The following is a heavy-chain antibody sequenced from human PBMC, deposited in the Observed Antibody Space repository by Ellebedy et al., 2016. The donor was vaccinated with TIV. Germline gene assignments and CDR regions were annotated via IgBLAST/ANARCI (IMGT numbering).Heavy chain of an antibody. V-gene: IGHV1-2*02. CDR3: ATVYTYDITMVRGVIINNWFDP. CDR1: GYTFTGHY. J-gene: IGHJ5*02. Sequence: AASVKVFCKASGYTFTGHYMHWVRQAPGQGLEWMGWINPNSGGTNYAQKFQGRVTMTRDASISTAYMELSSLRSEDTAVYYCATVYTYDITMVRGVIINNWFDPWGQGTLVTVSS. CDR2: INPNSGGT. D-gene: IGHD3-10*01.